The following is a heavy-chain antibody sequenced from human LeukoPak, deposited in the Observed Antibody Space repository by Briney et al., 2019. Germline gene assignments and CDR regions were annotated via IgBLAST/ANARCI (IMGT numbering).Heavy chain of an antibody. V-gene: IGHV4-59*11. J-gene: IGHJ3*02. D-gene: IGHD4-17*01. Sequence: TSETLSLTCAVSGDSFSSHYWTWIPQSPGTGLEWIGYISHIGRTNYNPSLKSRVTISIDTSKNQFSLKLRSVTAADTAVYYCARDLVTVTKGFGIWGQGTMVSVSS. CDR1: GDSFSSHY. CDR2: ISHIGRT. CDR3: ARDLVTVTKGFGI.